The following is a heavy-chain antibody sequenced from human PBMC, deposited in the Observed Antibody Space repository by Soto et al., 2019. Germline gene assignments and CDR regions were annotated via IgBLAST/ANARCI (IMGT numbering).Heavy chain of an antibody. V-gene: IGHV2-5*01. J-gene: IGHJ3*02. Sequence: SGPTLVNPTQTLTLTCTFSGFSLSTSGVGVGWIRQPPGKALEWLALIYWNDDKRYSPSLKSRLTITKDTSKNQVVLTMTNMDPVDTATYYCVHFLDTAMVTSLDAFDIWGQGTMVTVSS. D-gene: IGHD5-18*01. CDR2: IYWNDDK. CDR1: GFSLSTSGVG. CDR3: VHFLDTAMVTSLDAFDI.